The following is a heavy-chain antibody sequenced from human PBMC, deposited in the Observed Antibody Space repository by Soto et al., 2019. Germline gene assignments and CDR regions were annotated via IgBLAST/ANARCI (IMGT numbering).Heavy chain of an antibody. J-gene: IGHJ4*02. CDR2: ISYDGSNK. V-gene: IGHV3-30*18. D-gene: IGHD6-13*01. CDR3: AKDLLGSSSWYRRH. Sequence: QVQLVESGGGVVQPGSSLRLSCAASGFTFSSYGMHWVSQAPGKGLEWVAVISYDGSNKYYADSVKGRFTISRDNSKNSLYLQMISLRAEDTAVYYGAKDLLGSSSWYRRHWGQGTLVTVSA. CDR1: GFTFSSYG.